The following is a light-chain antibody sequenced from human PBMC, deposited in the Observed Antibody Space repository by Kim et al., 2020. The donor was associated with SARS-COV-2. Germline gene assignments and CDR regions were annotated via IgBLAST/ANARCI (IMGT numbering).Light chain of an antibody. Sequence: QSALTQPRSLSGSPGQSVTISCTGSSSDYISWYQHHPAKAPKLVIYDVSKRPSGVPDRFSGSKSGDTASLTISGLQAADEADYYCCSYTGYYNYVFGTGTKVTVL. CDR2: DVS. V-gene: IGLV2-11*01. CDR3: CSYTGYYNYV. J-gene: IGLJ1*01. CDR1: SSDY.